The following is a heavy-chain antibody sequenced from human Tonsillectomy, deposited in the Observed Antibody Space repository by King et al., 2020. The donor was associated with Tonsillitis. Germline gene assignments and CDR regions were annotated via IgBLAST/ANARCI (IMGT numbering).Heavy chain of an antibody. D-gene: IGHD2-21*01. J-gene: IGHJ5*02. V-gene: IGHV5-10-1*03. CDR3: ARLDGDYSGWFDL. Sequence: VQLVESGAEVKKPGESLRISCRGSGYRFTRYWISWVRQMPGKGLEWMWRIDPSDSYTNYSPSFQGHVTISVDKSINTAYLQWSSVKAPDTAIYYCARLDGDYSGWFDLGSQGTLVTVS. CDR1: GYRFTRYW. CDR2: IDPSDSYT.